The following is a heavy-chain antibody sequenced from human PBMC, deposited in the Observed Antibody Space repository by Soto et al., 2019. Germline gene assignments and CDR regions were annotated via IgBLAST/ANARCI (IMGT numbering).Heavy chain of an antibody. V-gene: IGHV5-51*01. D-gene: IGHD2-2*01. CDR3: ARHRPHSSTLYYGMDV. Sequence: PEXSLKISCKGSGYSFXSYWIGWVRQMPGKGLEWMGIIYPGDSDTRYSPSFQGQVTISADKSISTAYLQWSSLKASDTAMYYCARHRPHSSTLYYGMDVWGQGTTVTVSS. CDR2: IYPGDSDT. J-gene: IGHJ6*02. CDR1: GYSFXSYW.